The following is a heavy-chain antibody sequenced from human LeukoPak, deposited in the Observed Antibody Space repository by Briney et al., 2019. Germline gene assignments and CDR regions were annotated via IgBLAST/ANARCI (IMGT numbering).Heavy chain of an antibody. J-gene: IGHJ4*02. D-gene: IGHD1-14*01. Sequence: PWETLSLTCAVSGYSISSGYYWGWIRQPPGKGLEWIGSIYHSGSTYYNPSLKSRVTISVDTSKNQFSLKLSSVTAADTAVYYCARHNAALLYWGQGTLVTVSS. CDR2: IYHSGST. CDR1: GYSISSGYY. CDR3: ARHNAALLY. V-gene: IGHV4-38-2*01.